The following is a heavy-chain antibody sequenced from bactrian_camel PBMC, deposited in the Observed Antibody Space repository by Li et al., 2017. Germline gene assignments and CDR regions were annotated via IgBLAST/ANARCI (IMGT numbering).Heavy chain of an antibody. CDR2: IDDQGTT. V-gene: IGHV3S67*01. J-gene: IGHJ4*01. D-gene: IGHD3*01. Sequence: VQLVESGGDSVQAGGSLRLSCTASGITYSSYLMGWFRQAPGTEREGVAAIDDQGTTAYAKSVEGRFTISKDNAKNTLYLRTRPCITVPPVSLSSTGARGPRSPSP. CDR1: GITYSSYL.